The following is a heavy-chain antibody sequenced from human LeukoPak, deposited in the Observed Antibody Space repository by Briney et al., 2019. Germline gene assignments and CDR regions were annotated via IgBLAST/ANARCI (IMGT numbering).Heavy chain of an antibody. Sequence: PGGSLRLSCAASGFTFSSYGMHWVRQAPGKGLEWVAVIWYDGSNKYYADSVKGRSTISRDNSKNTLYLQMNSLRAEDTAVYYCARDKRGDYGSLYYYYYGMDVWGQGTTVTVSS. D-gene: IGHD4-17*01. CDR3: ARDKRGDYGSLYYYYYGMDV. J-gene: IGHJ6*02. V-gene: IGHV3-33*01. CDR1: GFTFSSYG. CDR2: IWYDGSNK.